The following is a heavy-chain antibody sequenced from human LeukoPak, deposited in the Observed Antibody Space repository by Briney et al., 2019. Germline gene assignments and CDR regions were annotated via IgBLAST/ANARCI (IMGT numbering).Heavy chain of an antibody. J-gene: IGHJ6*02. CDR1: GYTFTSYG. Sequence: ASVKVSCKASGYTFTSYGISWVRQAPGQGLEWMGWISAYNGNTNYAQKLQGRVTMTTDTSTSTAYMELRSLTSDDTAVYYCATGAVAGYYYYGMDVWGQGTTVTVSS. D-gene: IGHD6-19*01. CDR2: ISAYNGNT. V-gene: IGHV1-18*01. CDR3: ATGAVAGYYYYGMDV.